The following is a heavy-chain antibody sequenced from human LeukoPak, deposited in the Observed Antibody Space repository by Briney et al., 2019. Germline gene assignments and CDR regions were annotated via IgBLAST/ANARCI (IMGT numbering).Heavy chain of an antibody. CDR1: GYTFTSYD. CDR2: MNSNSGNT. Sequence: ASVKVSCKASGYTFTSYDINWVRQATGQGLEWMGWMNSNSGNTGYAQKFQGRVTMTRNTSISTAYMELSSLRSEDTAVYYCGRAYSSSSGVYYYYYMDVWGKGTTVTVSS. V-gene: IGHV1-8*01. CDR3: GRAYSSSSGVYYYYYMDV. J-gene: IGHJ6*03. D-gene: IGHD6-6*01.